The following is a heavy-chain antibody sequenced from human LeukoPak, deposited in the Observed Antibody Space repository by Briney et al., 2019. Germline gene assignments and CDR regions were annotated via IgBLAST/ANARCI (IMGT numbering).Heavy chain of an antibody. V-gene: IGHV3-33*01. J-gene: IGHJ4*02. CDR2: IWYDGSNK. D-gene: IGHD4-17*01. CDR3: ARTYGDLYYFDY. Sequence: PGGSLRLSCAASGFTFSSYGMPWVRQAPGKGLEWVAVIWYDGSNKYYADSVKGRFTISRENSKNTLYLQMNSLRAEDTAVYYCARTYGDLYYFDYWGQGTLVTVSS. CDR1: GFTFSSYG.